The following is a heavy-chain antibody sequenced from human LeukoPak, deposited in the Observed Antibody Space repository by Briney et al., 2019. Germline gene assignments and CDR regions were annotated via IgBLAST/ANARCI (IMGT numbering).Heavy chain of an antibody. J-gene: IGHJ5*02. CDR3: ARVPTNLWFGEGGYWFDP. CDR1: GYTFTGYY. D-gene: IGHD3-10*01. Sequence: GASVTVSCKASGYTFTGYYMHWVRQAPGQGLEWMGWINPNSGGTNYAQKFQGRVTITRDTFISTAYMELSRLRSDDTAVYYCARVPTNLWFGEGGYWFDPWGQGTLVTVSS. V-gene: IGHV1-2*02. CDR2: INPNSGGT.